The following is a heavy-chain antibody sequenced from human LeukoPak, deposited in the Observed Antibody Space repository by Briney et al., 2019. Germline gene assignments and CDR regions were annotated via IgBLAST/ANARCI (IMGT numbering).Heavy chain of an antibody. D-gene: IGHD3-22*01. CDR1: GGSFSGYY. J-gene: IGHJ4*02. Sequence: SETLSLTCAVYGGSFSGYYWSWIRQPPGKGLEWIGEINHSGSTYYNPSLKSRVTISVDTSKNQFSLKLSSVTAADTAVYYCARTRLRRGKDSSGYYDYWGQGTLVTVSS. V-gene: IGHV4-34*09. CDR2: INHSGST. CDR3: ARTRLRRGKDSSGYYDY.